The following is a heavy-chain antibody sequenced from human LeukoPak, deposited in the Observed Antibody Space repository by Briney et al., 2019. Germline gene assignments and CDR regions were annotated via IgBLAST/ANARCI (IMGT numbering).Heavy chain of an antibody. CDR1: GGSFSGYY. D-gene: IGHD3-10*01. CDR2: INHSGST. V-gene: IGHV4-34*01. CDR3: ARVSDYYGSGSYPNWFDP. Sequence: PSETLSLTCAVYGGSFSGYYWSWIRQPPGKGLEWIGEINHSGSTNYNPALKSRVTISVDTSKNQFSLKLSSVPAADTAVYYCARVSDYYGSGSYPNWFDPWGQGTLVTVSS. J-gene: IGHJ5*02.